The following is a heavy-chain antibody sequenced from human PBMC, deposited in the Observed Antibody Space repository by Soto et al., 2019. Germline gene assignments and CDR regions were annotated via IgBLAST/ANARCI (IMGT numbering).Heavy chain of an antibody. J-gene: IGHJ5*02. CDR3: AGPGIAVAGRWFDP. CDR1: GGTFSSYT. CDR2: IIPILGIA. V-gene: IGHV1-69*02. Sequence: QVQLVQSGAEVKKPGSSVKVSCKASGGTFSSYTISWVRQAPGQGLEWMGRIIPILGIANYAQKFQGRVTITADKSTSTAYMELSRLRSEDTAVYYCAGPGIAVAGRWFDPWGQGTLVTVSS. D-gene: IGHD6-19*01.